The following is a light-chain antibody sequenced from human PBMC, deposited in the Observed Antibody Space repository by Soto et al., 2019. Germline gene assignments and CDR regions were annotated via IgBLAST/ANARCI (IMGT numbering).Light chain of an antibody. CDR1: QSVSSY. Sequence: IVLTQSPATRSLSPGERATLSCRASQSVSSYLAWYQQKPGQAPRLLIYDASSRATGIPARFSGSGSGTDFTHTISSLEPEDFAVYYCQQRSNWPPITFGQGTRLEIK. CDR2: DAS. J-gene: IGKJ5*01. V-gene: IGKV3-11*01. CDR3: QQRSNWPPIT.